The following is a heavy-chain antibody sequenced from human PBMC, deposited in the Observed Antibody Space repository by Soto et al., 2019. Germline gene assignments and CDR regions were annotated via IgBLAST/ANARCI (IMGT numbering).Heavy chain of an antibody. J-gene: IGHJ4*02. V-gene: IGHV1-3*01. CDR3: EREDSLRSPYYFDY. CDR2: ISAGNENT. CDR1: GYTFNIYA. Sequence: ASVKVSCKASGYTFNIYAIHWVRQAPGQRLEWMGWISAGNENTKYSQKFQGRVTITTDTSATTAFMELSSLRSEDTAVYYCEREDSLRSPYYFDYWRQGTLVTVSS.